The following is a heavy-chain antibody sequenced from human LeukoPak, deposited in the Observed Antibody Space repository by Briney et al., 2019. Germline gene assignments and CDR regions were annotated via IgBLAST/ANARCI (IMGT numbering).Heavy chain of an antibody. CDR2: MYYSGST. V-gene: IGHV4-39*07. Sequence: SETLSLTCTVSGGSISRSSYYWGWIRQPPGKGLEWIGSMYYSGSTFYNPSLKSRVTILVDTSKNQFSLKLSSVTAADTAVYYCARDYGSGRRYYYMDVWGKGTTVTVSS. D-gene: IGHD3-10*01. CDR1: GGSISRSSYY. CDR3: ARDYGSGRRYYYMDV. J-gene: IGHJ6*03.